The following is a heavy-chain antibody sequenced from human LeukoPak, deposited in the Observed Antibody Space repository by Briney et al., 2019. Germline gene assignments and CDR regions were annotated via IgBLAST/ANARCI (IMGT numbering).Heavy chain of an antibody. CDR1: GFTFSSYA. D-gene: IGHD3-9*01. V-gene: IGHV3-23*01. CDR2: ISGSGGST. Sequence: GGSLRLSCAASGFTFSSYAMSWVRQAPGKGLEWVSAISGSGGSTYYADSVKGRFTISRDNSKNTLYLQMNSLRAEDTAVYYCAKGLRYFDWPQGECFDYWGQGTLVTVSS. J-gene: IGHJ4*02. CDR3: AKGLRYFDWPQGECFDY.